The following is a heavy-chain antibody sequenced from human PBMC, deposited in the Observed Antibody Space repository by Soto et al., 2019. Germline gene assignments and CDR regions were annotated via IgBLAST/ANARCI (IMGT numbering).Heavy chain of an antibody. CDR1: GYTFTSYY. CDR2: INPSGGST. CDR3: ARGRLTTVTRTFDY. D-gene: IGHD4-17*01. Sequence: QVQLVQSGAEVKKPGASVKVSCKASGYTFTSYYMHWVRQAPGQGLEWMGIINPSGGSTSYAQKLQGRVTMYGDRSTSAAYMELSSLRSEDTAVYYCARGRLTTVTRTFDYWGQGSLVTVSS. V-gene: IGHV1-46*04. J-gene: IGHJ4*02.